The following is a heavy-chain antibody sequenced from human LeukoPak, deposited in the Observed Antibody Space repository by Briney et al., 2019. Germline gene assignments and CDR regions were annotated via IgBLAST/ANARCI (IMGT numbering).Heavy chain of an antibody. CDR2: ISNNGGYT. Sequence: GVSLRLSCAASGFTFSRHWMYWVRQAPGKGLEWVSAISNNGGYTYYADSVQGRFTISRDNSKSTLCLQMNSLRAEDTAVYYCAKQLGYCSDGSCYFPYWGQGTLVTVSS. J-gene: IGHJ4*02. D-gene: IGHD2-15*01. CDR3: AKQLGYCSDGSCYFPY. V-gene: IGHV3-23*01. CDR1: GFTFSRHW.